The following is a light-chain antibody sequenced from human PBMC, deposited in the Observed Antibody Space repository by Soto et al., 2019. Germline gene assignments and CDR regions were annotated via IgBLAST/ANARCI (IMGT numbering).Light chain of an antibody. V-gene: IGKV1-39*01. CDR2: AAS. J-gene: IGKJ1*01. CDR3: QQTYKPPPCT. CDR1: QSIRSH. Sequence: DIQMTQSPSSLSVSVGDRVTITCRASQSIRSHLNWYQQKPGKAPKLLIYAASSLQSGVPSRFSGSGSGTDFPLTISSLQPGDFASYFCQQTYKPPPCTFGQGTKVEIK.